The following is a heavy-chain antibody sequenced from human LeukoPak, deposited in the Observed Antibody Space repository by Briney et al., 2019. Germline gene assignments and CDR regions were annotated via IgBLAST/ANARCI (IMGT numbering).Heavy chain of an antibody. CDR2: ISGSGGST. J-gene: IGHJ4*02. CDR3: ATAYQPLLYEFDN. V-gene: IGHV3-23*01. CDR1: GFTFSSYA. D-gene: IGHD2-2*01. Sequence: GGSLRLSCAASGFTFSSYAMSWVRQAPGKGLEWVSGISGSGGSTYSADSVKGRFTISRDNSKNTLYLQMYSLRAEHTAIYYCATAYQPLLYEFDNWGQGNLVTVSS.